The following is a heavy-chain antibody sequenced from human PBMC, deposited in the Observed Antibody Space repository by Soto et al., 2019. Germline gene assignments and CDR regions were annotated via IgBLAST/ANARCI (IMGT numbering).Heavy chain of an antibody. CDR3: ARGYCSGGSCHWFDP. D-gene: IGHD2-15*01. CDR2: MNPNSGNT. CDR1: GYTLSNYD. J-gene: IGHJ5*02. V-gene: IGHV1-8*01. Sequence: ASVKVSCKASGYTLSNYDINWVRQATGQGLEWMGWMNPNSGNTGYGQKFQGRVTMTRNTSITTAYMDLSGLRTEDTAVYYCARGYCSGGSCHWFDPWGQGTLVTVSS.